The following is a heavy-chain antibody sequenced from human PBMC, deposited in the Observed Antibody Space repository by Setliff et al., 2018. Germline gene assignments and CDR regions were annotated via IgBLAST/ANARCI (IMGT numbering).Heavy chain of an antibody. CDR3: ARGYCSSAACFFAGWFDP. V-gene: IGHV4-34*01. Sequence: PSETLSLTCAVYGGSFSGYYWSWIRQPPGKGLEWIGEINHIGSTNYNPSLKSRVTISVDTSKNQFSLKLISVTAADAAVYYCARGYCSSAACFFAGWFDPWGQGTLVTVSS. CDR2: INHIGST. J-gene: IGHJ5*02. D-gene: IGHD2-2*01. CDR1: GGSFSGYY.